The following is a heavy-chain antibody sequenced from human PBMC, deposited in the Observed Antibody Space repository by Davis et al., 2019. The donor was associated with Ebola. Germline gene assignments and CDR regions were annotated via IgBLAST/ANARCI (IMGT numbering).Heavy chain of an antibody. CDR1: GGSISSNNHY. CDR2: IYYRGTT. J-gene: IGHJ4*02. V-gene: IGHV4-39*01. Sequence: SETLSLTCTVSGGSISSNNHYWGWIRQPPGKGLEWIGSIYYRGTTYYTPSLKSRVTISVDTSNNQFSLKLTSVSAADTAVYYCATRRLSFEAIDYWGQGTLVTVSS. D-gene: IGHD1-26*01. CDR3: ATRRLSFEAIDY.